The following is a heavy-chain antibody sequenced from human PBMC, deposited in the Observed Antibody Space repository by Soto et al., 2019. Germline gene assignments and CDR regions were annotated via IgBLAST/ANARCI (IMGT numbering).Heavy chain of an antibody. CDR1: GGSFSGYI. J-gene: IGHJ4*02. CDR3: ARGRITGSSYSGGWYYFDH. CDR2: INDSGST. D-gene: IGHD1-26*01. Sequence: SETLSLTCAVHGGSFSGYIWTWIRQPPGKGLQWIGQINDSGSTYYNPSLRSRVIISMHTSNDQFSLELTSVTAADTAMYYCARGRITGSSYSGGWYYFDHWGQGTQVTVSS. V-gene: IGHV4-34*01.